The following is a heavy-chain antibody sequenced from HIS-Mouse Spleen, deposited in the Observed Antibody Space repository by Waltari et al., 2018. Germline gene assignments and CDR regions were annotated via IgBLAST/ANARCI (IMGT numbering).Heavy chain of an antibody. D-gene: IGHD6-13*01. J-gene: IGHJ2*01. V-gene: IGHV4-39*07. CDR1: RLTFSRDGI. Sequence: QVQLVESGGCVVQPGRSLRLPCAAPRLTFSRDGIHWVRQAPGKGLEWIGSIYYSGSTYYNPSLKSRVTISVDTSKNQFSLKLSSVTAADTAVYYCAREIPYSSSWYDWYFDLWGRGTLVTVSS. CDR2: IYYSGST. CDR3: AREIPYSSSWYDWYFDL.